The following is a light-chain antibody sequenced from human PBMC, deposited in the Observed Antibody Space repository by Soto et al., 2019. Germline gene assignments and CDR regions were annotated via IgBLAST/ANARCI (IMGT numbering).Light chain of an antibody. CDR3: LQYSSHSWT. Sequence: DIQMTQSSSSLSPSVGDRVTITCRASRSISDWLAWYQQKPGKAPELLIFDASNLKSGVSSRFSGSGSGTEFTLTISRLQPDDVATYYCLQYSSHSWTFGQGTKVEIK. CDR2: DAS. J-gene: IGKJ1*01. V-gene: IGKV1-5*01. CDR1: RSISDW.